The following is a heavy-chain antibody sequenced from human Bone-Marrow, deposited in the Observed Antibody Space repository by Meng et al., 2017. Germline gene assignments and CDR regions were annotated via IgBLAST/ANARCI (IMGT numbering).Heavy chain of an antibody. J-gene: IGHJ4*02. Sequence: QVQLQQWGAGLLEPSATMSLTCAVYGGSFSGYYWSWIRQPPGKGLEWIGYIYYSGSTNYNPSLKSRVTISVDTSKNQFSLNLSSVTAADTAVYYCARGGWSLDYWGQGTLVTVSS. CDR3: ARGGWSLDY. CDR1: GGSFSGYY. D-gene: IGHD2-15*01. CDR2: IYYSGST. V-gene: IGHV4-34*11.